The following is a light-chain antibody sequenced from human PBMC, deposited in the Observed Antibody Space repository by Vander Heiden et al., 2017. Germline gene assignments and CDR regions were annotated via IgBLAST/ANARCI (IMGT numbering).Light chain of an antibody. Sequence: DIQMTQSPSTLSASLGDRVTFTSRASQTINSWLAWYQQRPGKAPKLLIYTASSRQDGVSSRFSGSGYGTEFTLAISSLQPDDFATYYCQQYYSFPNTFGQGTKLEI. CDR3: QQYYSFPNT. V-gene: IGKV1-5*03. CDR2: TAS. CDR1: QTINSW. J-gene: IGKJ2*01.